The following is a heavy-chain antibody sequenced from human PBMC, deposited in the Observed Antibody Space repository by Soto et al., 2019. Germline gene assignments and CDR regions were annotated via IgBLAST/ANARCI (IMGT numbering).Heavy chain of an antibody. V-gene: IGHV4-39*01. CDR1: GGSISSSSYY. Sequence: QLQLQESGPGLVKPSETLSLTCTVSGGSISSSSYYWGWIRQPPGKGLEWIGSIYYSGSTYYNPSLKSRVTISVDTSKNQFSLKLSSVTAADTAVYYCARQRAIADYDSSGGCFDPWGQGTLVTVSS. CDR3: ARQRAIADYDSSGGCFDP. CDR2: IYYSGST. J-gene: IGHJ5*02. D-gene: IGHD3-22*01.